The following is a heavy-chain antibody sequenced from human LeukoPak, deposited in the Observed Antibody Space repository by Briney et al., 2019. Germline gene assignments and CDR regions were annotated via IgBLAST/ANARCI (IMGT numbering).Heavy chain of an antibody. D-gene: IGHD1-26*01. CDR3: VRDLGGRSGH. V-gene: IGHV3-74*01. J-gene: IGHJ4*02. CDR2: INEDGSTT. CDR1: GFTFSSNW. Sequence: GRSLRLSCAASGFTFSSNWMHWVRQAPGKGLVWVSRINEDGSTTNYADSVKGRSTIFRDNAKNTLYPQMNSLRAEDTAVYYCVRDLGGRSGHWGQGTLVTVSS.